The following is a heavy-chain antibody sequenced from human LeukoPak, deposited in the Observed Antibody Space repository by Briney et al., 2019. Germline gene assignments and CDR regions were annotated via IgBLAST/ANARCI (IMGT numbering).Heavy chain of an antibody. Sequence: PGGSLRLSCAASGFTFSDYYMSWIRQAPGKGLEWVSYISSSGSTIYYADSVKGRFTISRDNAKNSLYLQMNSLRAEDTAVYYCARDSYGGDDFQGYYYGMDVWGQGTTVTVSS. CDR3: ARDSYGGDDFQGYYYGMDV. CDR1: GFTFSDYY. CDR2: ISSSGSTI. V-gene: IGHV3-11*01. D-gene: IGHD4-23*01. J-gene: IGHJ6*02.